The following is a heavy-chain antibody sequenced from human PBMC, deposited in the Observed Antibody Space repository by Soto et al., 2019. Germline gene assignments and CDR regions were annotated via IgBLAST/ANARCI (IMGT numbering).Heavy chain of an antibody. Sequence: GGSLRLSCAASGFTFSSYDMHWVRQATGKSLEWVSSISPSTSHIYYADSVKGRFTISRDNAKNSLFLQMNSLRAEDTAVYYCSGCSGGACHQNYGMDVWGQGTTVTVSS. D-gene: IGHD2-15*01. CDR2: ISPSTSHI. CDR1: GFTFSSYD. V-gene: IGHV3-21*01. CDR3: SGCSGGACHQNYGMDV. J-gene: IGHJ6*02.